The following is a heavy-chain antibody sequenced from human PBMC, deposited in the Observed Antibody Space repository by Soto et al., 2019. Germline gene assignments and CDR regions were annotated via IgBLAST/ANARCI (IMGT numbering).Heavy chain of an antibody. D-gene: IGHD1-26*01. Sequence: GGSLRLSCAASGFTFSSYAMSWVRQAPGKGLEWVSAISGSGGSTYYADSVKGRFTISRDNSKNTLYLQMNSLRAEDTAVYYCAKDRRIVGAGAYAFDIWGQGTMVTVSS. CDR3: AKDRRIVGAGAYAFDI. J-gene: IGHJ3*02. CDR1: GFTFSSYA. V-gene: IGHV3-23*01. CDR2: ISGSGGST.